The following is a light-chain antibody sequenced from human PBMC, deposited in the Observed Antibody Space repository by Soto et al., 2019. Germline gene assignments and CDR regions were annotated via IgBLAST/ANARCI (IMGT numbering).Light chain of an antibody. CDR1: QSIHSW. J-gene: IGKJ2*02. Sequence: DFQMTQSPSTLSASVGDRVTITCRASQSIHSWLAWYQQKPGTTPKLLIYRASTLQSGVPARFAGSGSGTEFTLTINNLQPDDYASYFCQQYNAHPCTFGQGTKLEIK. CDR2: RAS. V-gene: IGKV1-5*03. CDR3: QQYNAHPCT.